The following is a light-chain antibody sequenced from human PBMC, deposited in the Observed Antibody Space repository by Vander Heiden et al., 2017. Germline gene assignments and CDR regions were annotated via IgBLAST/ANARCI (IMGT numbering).Light chain of an antibody. CDR3: AAWDDSLNGPV. CDR1: SSNIGSKA. V-gene: IGLV1-44*01. CDR2: SHN. J-gene: IGLJ2*01. Sequence: QSVLTQPPSASGTPGQRVTIPCSGSSSNIGSKAVNWYQQLPGTAPKLLIYSHNQRPSGVPDRFSASKSGTSASLAISGLQSEDEADYYFAAWDDSLNGPVFGGGTKLTVL.